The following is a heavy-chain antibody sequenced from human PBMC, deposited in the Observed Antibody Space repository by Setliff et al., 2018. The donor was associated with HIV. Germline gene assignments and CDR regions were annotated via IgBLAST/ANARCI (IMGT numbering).Heavy chain of an antibody. J-gene: IGHJ4*02. CDR2: ISGSGGRT. V-gene: IGHV3-23*01. D-gene: IGHD4-17*01. Sequence: ETLRLSCAASGFTFSSYGMSWVRQAPGKGLEWVSIISGSGGRTDYAESVKGRFRISRSNSRNTVALLLTSLRVEDTAVYYCAKEGAVTTTGAFLDHWGQGTLVTVSS. CDR1: GFTFSSYG. CDR3: AKEGAVTTTGAFLDH.